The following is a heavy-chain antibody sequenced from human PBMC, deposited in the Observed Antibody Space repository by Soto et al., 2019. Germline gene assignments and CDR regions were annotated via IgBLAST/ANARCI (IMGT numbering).Heavy chain of an antibody. V-gene: IGHV3-66*01. Sequence: PGGSLRLSCAASGFTVSNHYMAWVRQAPGKGLAWVSVIHTGGSTYYADSVKGRFSISRGNSKNTLYLQMSSLRAEDTAVYYCARDFYDLSYKFDYWGQGTLVTVSS. D-gene: IGHD3-3*01. CDR1: GFTVSNHY. J-gene: IGHJ4*02. CDR3: ARDFYDLSYKFDY. CDR2: IHTGGST.